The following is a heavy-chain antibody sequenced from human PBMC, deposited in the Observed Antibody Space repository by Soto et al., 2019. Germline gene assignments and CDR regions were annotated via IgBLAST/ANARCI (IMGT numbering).Heavy chain of an antibody. V-gene: IGHV3-30*03. Sequence: PGGSLRLSCAASGFTFSNYGMHWVRQAPGKGLEWVAVISYDGSNKYYADSVKGRFTISRDNSKNTLYLQMNSLRVEDTAVYYCARSEETYNDVLTGMDLYYYYLGMDVWGQGTTVTVSS. D-gene: IGHD3-9*01. CDR2: ISYDGSNK. J-gene: IGHJ6*02. CDR3: ARSEETYNDVLTGMDLYYYYLGMDV. CDR1: GFTFSNYG.